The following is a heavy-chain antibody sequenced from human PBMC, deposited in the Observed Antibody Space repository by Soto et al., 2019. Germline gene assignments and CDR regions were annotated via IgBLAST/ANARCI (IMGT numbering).Heavy chain of an antibody. Sequence: PSETLSLTCSVSGADINTYSWTWIRQPAGKGLEWIGRIYTSASINYNPSLKGRVTLSVDTSTNQVSLRLASVTAADTDIYYCARDREAGYKFYYGMDVWGQGTTVTVSS. V-gene: IGHV4-4*07. CDR3: ARDREAGYKFYYGMDV. CDR1: GADINTYS. CDR2: IYTSASI. D-gene: IGHD5-12*01. J-gene: IGHJ6*02.